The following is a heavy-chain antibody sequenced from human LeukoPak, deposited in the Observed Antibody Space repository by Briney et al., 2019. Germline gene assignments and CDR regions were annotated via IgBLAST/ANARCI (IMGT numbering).Heavy chain of an antibody. CDR2: INHSGST. J-gene: IGHJ4*02. D-gene: IGHD2-2*01. V-gene: IGHV4-34*01. CDR3: ARGRSLGIVVVPATSDY. Sequence: PSETLSLTCAVYGGSFSGYYWSWIRQPPRKRLEWIGEINHSGSTNYNPSLKSRGTISVDTSKNQFSLKLSSVTAADTAVYYCARGRSLGIVVVPATSDYWGQGTLVTVSS. CDR1: GGSFSGYY.